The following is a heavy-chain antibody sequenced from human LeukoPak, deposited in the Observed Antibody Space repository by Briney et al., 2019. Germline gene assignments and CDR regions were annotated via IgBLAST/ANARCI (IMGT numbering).Heavy chain of an antibody. V-gene: IGHV1-2*02. Sequence: ASVKVSCKASGYTLTGYYMHWVRQAPGKGLEGMGWINPNSGGTNYAQKFQGRVTMTRDTSISTAYMELSRLRSNVTAVYYCANARGFGEPNDAFDIWGQGTMVTVSS. CDR2: INPNSGGT. J-gene: IGHJ3*02. CDR1: GYTLTGYY. D-gene: IGHD3-10*01. CDR3: ANARGFGEPNDAFDI.